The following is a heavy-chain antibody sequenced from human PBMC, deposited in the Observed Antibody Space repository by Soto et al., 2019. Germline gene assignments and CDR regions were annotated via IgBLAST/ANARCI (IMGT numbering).Heavy chain of an antibody. CDR1: GFSLSTSGVG. CDR2: IYWDDDK. J-gene: IGHJ4*02. V-gene: IGHV2-5*02. D-gene: IGHD2-15*01. Sequence: QITLKESGPTLVKPTQTLTLTCTFSGFSLSTSGVGVGWIRQPPGKALEWLALIYWDDDKRYSPPLKSRLTIPKATSKNQVVLTMTNMHPVDTATYYCAHRPSYCSGGSCSSGFDYLGQGTLVTVSS. CDR3: AHRPSYCSGGSCSSGFDY.